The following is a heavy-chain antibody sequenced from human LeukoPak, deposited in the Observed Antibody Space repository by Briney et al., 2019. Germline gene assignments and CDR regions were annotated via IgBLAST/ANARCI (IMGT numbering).Heavy chain of an antibody. CDR1: GYTFTSYG. V-gene: IGHV1-18*01. CDR2: ISAYNGNT. Sequence: GASVKVSCKASGYTFTSYGISWVRQAPGQGLEWMGWISAYNGNTNYAQKLQGRVTMTTDTSTSTAYMELRSLRSDDTAVYYCAREGGVIRELPQGVYYYYYYGMDVWGQGTTVTVSS. D-gene: IGHD1-26*01. CDR3: AREGGVIRELPQGVYYYYYYGMDV. J-gene: IGHJ6*02.